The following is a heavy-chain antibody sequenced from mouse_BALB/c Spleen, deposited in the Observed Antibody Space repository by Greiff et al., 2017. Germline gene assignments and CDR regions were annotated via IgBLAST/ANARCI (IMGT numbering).Heavy chain of an antibody. J-gene: IGHJ4*01. CDR1: GYTFTSYV. D-gene: IGHD2-3*01. Sequence: VQLQQSGPELVKPGASVKMSCKASGYTFTSYVMHWVKQKPGQGLEWIGYINPYNDGTKYNEKFKGKATLTSDKSSSTAYMVLSSLTSEDSAVYDCARKDGLYAMDYWGQGTSVTVSS. V-gene: IGHV1-14*01. CDR2: INPYNDGT. CDR3: ARKDGLYAMDY.